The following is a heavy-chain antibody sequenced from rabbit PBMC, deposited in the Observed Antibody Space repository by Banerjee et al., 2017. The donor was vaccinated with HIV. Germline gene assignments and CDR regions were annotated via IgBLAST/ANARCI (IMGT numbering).Heavy chain of an antibody. V-gene: IGHV1S47*01. CDR3: ARDLAGVIGWNFNL. D-gene: IGHD4-1*01. CDR2: IATGNSRT. J-gene: IGHJ4*01. CDR1: GFSFNNNYV. Sequence: QEQLVESGGGLVKPEGSLTLTCTASGFSFNNNYVMCWVRQAPGKGLEWIGCIATGNSRTWYASWVNGRFTLSRSTSLNTVTLQMNILTAADTATYFCARDLAGVIGWNFNLWGPGTLSPS.